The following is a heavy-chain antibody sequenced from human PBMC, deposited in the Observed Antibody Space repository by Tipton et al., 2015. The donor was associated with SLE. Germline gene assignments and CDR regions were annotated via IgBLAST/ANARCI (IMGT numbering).Heavy chain of an antibody. D-gene: IGHD2-2*02. CDR1: GFTFSSYW. CDR3: ARALLGDCSSTSCYTSPLGY. CDR2: IKQDGSEK. J-gene: IGHJ4*02. Sequence: SLRLSCAASGFTFSSYWMSWVRPAPGKGLEWVANIKQDGSEKYYVDSVKGRFTISRDNAKNSLYLQMNSLRAEDTAVYYCARALLGDCSSTSCYTSPLGYWGQGTLVTVSS. V-gene: IGHV3-7*01.